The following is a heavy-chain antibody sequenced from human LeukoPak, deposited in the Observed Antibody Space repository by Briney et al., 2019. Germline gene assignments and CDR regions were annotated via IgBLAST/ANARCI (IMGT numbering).Heavy chain of an antibody. V-gene: IGHV4-61*03. CDR2: MSYSGST. CDR3: ARYFGDGGDEAFDL. CDR1: GGPVSSSSYY. Sequence: WETLSLTCTVSGGPVSSSSYYWSWIRQPPGKGLEWIGYMSYSGSTSYNPALKSRVSISEDTSKNHFYLKLSSVTAADTAMYYCARYFGDGGDEAFDLWGQGTMVTASS. J-gene: IGHJ3*01. D-gene: IGHD2-21*01.